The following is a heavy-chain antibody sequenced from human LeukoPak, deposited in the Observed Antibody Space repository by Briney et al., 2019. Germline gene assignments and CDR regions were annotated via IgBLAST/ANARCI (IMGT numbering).Heavy chain of an antibody. Sequence: GASVKVSCKASGYTFTGYYMHWVRQAPGQGLEWMGWINPNSGGTNYAQKFQGRVTMTRDTSISTAYMELSRLRSDDTAVYYCARGYSYYYDILTGYLKLSLKYYFDYWGQGTLVTVSS. D-gene: IGHD3-9*01. J-gene: IGHJ4*02. CDR3: ARGYSYYYDILTGYLKLSLKYYFDY. CDR2: INPNSGGT. CDR1: GYTFTGYY. V-gene: IGHV1-2*02.